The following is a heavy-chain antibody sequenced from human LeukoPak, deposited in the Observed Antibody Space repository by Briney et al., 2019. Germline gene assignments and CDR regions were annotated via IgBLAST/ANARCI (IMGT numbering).Heavy chain of an antibody. V-gene: IGHV4-30-4*02. D-gene: IGHD5-18*01. CDR1: GGSISSGDYY. CDR2: IYYSGST. J-gene: IGHJ3*02. Sequence: KASETLSLTCTVSGGSISSGDYYWSWIRQPPGKGLEWIGYIYYSGSTYYNPSLKSRVSISVDTSKSQFSLKLSSVTAADTALYYCARVRRDTTMVDDAFDIWGQGTMVAVSS. CDR3: ARVRRDTTMVDDAFDI.